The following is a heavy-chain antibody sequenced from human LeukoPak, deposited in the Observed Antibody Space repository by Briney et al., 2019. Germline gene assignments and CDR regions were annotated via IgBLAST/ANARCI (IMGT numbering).Heavy chain of an antibody. V-gene: IGHV4-59*08. D-gene: IGHD4-17*01. Sequence: SETLSLTCTVSGGSISSYYWSWIRQPPGKGLEWIGYISHSGSTYYNPSLKSRLTISVDTSKNQFFLKLSSVTAADTAVYYCARHCYGDSEYFDYWGQGTLVTVSS. J-gene: IGHJ4*02. CDR3: ARHCYGDSEYFDY. CDR1: GGSISSYY. CDR2: ISHSGST.